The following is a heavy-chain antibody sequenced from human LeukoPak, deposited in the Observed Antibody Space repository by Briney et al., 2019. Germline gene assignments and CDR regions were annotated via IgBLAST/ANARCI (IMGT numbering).Heavy chain of an antibody. V-gene: IGHV4-39*07. CDR1: GGSVSSTSYY. Sequence: SETLSLTCTVSGGSVSSTSYYWGWIRQPPGKGLEWIGSINYSGSTYYNPSLKSRVTISVDTSKNQFSLKLSSVTAADTAVYYCARSFMVRGVYYGMDVWGQGTTVTVSS. D-gene: IGHD3-10*01. CDR2: INYSGST. CDR3: ARSFMVRGVYYGMDV. J-gene: IGHJ6*02.